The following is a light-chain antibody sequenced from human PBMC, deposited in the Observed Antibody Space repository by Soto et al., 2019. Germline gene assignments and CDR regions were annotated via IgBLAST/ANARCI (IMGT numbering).Light chain of an antibody. CDR3: QQYGSSPPYT. V-gene: IGKV3-20*01. J-gene: IGKJ2*01. CDR1: QSVSSNH. CDR2: GAS. Sequence: EIVLTQSPGTLSLSPGEGATLSCRASQSVSSNHLAWYQQKPGQAPRLRLFGASSRASDIPDRCSGSGSGTDFTLTISRLEPEYFVVYYCQQYGSSPPYTFGQGTKLEIK.